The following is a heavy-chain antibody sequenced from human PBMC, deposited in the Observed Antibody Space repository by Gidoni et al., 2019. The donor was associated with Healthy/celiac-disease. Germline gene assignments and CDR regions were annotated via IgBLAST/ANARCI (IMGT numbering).Heavy chain of an antibody. CDR2: NWNDGSKK. D-gene: IGHD6-13*01. CDR3: ARDQMYSSSWYAGEGYYYYYGMDV. CDR1: GFTFSSSG. V-gene: IGHV3-33*01. J-gene: IGHJ6*02. Sequence: QVQLVESGGGVVQPGRSLRLSCAASGFTFSSSGMPWVRQAPGKGLEWVAVNWNDGSKKYYADSVKGRFTITRDNYKNTLYLQMNSLRAEDTAVYYCARDQMYSSSWYAGEGYYYYYGMDVWGQGTTVTVSS.